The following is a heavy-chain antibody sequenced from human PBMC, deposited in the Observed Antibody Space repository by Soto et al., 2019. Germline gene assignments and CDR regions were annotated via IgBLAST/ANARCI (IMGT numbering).Heavy chain of an antibody. V-gene: IGHV4-30-4*01. CDR2: TFHSGAT. D-gene: IGHD2-2*01. CDR1: GDSISSGFYY. CDR3: ARGGHVGSATSCCHNF. Sequence: LSLTCTVSGDSISSGFYYWTWIRQTPGKGLEWIGYTFHSGATYFNSSLEGRVSISVDTSKNQFFLKLTSVTAADTAVYYCARGGHVGSATSCCHNFWGQGTRVTVSA. J-gene: IGHJ4*02.